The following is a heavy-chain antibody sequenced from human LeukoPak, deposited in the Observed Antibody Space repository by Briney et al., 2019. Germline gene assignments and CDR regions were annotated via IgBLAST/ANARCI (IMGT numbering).Heavy chain of an antibody. J-gene: IGHJ5*02. CDR2: IYWDDDK. Sequence: SGPTLLKLTQPLTLTCTFSGFSLTNSAVNVCWIPQPPVQPLGCLALIYWDDDKRYNPSLRSRLTITKDTPKIQVVLTLTNMDPVDRAIYYCEHTFDSVNWFDPWGQGTLVTVSS. CDR3: EHTFDSVNWFDP. CDR1: GFSLTNSAVN. V-gene: IGHV2-5*02.